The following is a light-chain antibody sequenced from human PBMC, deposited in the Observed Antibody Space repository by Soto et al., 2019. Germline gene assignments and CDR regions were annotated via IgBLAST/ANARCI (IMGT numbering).Light chain of an antibody. CDR2: GVS. Sequence: QSALTQPASVSGSPGQSITISCTGTSSDVGSYNYVSWYQQYPGKAPKLMIYGVSNRPSGVSNRFSGSKSGNTASLTISGLQAEDEADYYCCSYSTSHTWLFGGGTQLTVL. CDR3: CSYSTSHTWL. CDR1: SSDVGSYNY. V-gene: IGLV2-14*01. J-gene: IGLJ3*02.